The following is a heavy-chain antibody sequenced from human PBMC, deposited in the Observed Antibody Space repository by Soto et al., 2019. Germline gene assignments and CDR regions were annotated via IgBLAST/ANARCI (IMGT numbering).Heavy chain of an antibody. V-gene: IGHV4-4*07. Sequence: SETLSLTCTVSGGSMSSYYWTWIRQPAGKGLEWIGRVYSSGGTHYNPSLKSRVTISLDTSKNQFSLRLLSATDADTAVYYCARGQRFSDWFDPWGQGTLVTVSS. CDR2: VYSSGGT. CDR1: GGSMSSYY. J-gene: IGHJ5*02. CDR3: ARGQRFSDWFDP. D-gene: IGHD3-3*01.